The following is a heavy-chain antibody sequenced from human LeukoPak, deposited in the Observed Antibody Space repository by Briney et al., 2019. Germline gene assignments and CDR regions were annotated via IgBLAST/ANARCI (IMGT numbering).Heavy chain of an antibody. CDR3: ATAGGYSYGPRFDR. D-gene: IGHD5-18*01. Sequence: PGGSLSLSCVGYGFTFRASPVHWVRQTPERGLEWVALISYGGSPRYYADFVKGRFTISRDDSRNTVYLQMNSLRGDDTALYFCATAGGYSYGPRFDRWGQGNLVTVSS. CDR2: ISYGGSPR. V-gene: IGHV3-30*04. CDR1: GFTFRASP. J-gene: IGHJ4*02.